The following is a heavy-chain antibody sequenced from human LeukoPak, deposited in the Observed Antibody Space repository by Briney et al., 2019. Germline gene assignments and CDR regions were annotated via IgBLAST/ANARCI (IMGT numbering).Heavy chain of an antibody. CDR1: GLTVSSNY. V-gene: IGHV3-23*01. J-gene: IGHJ4*02. D-gene: IGHD4/OR15-4a*01. Sequence: PGGSLRLSCAASGLTVSSNYMNWVRQAPGKGLECVSAISGDGRSPYYADSVKGRFTISRDDSKNTVYLQMNSLRVEDSAVYYCARDPGAFPYFFDYWGQGTLVTVSS. CDR2: ISGDGRSP. CDR3: ARDPGAFPYFFDY.